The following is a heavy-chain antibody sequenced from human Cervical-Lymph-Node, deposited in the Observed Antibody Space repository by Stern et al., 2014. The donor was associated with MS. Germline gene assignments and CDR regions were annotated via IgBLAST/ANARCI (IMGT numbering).Heavy chain of an antibody. Sequence: EEQLVESGGGVIQPGGSLRLSCTASGFTVSRDYMTWVRQAPGTGLEWVALITNVGSTLYTESVKGRFTSSRDDSKNTVYLHMTSLRAEDTAMYYCARDTSSPERSDWWGQGTLVTVSS. CDR3: ARDTSSPERSDW. V-gene: IGHV3-53*01. CDR1: GFTVSRDY. D-gene: IGHD1-1*01. J-gene: IGHJ4*02. CDR2: ITNVGST.